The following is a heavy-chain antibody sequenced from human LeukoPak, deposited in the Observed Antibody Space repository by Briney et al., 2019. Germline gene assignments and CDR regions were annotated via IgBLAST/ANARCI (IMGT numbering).Heavy chain of an antibody. V-gene: IGHV3-23*01. Sequence: GGSLRLSCAASGFTFSNYGMTWVRQAPGKGLDWVSGISGSGGSTYYADSVKGRFTISRDNSKNTLYLQMNSLRAEDTAVYYCAKGYSSAWFGYWGQGTLVTVSS. CDR2: ISGSGGST. CDR1: GFTFSNYG. CDR3: AKGYSSAWFGY. J-gene: IGHJ4*02. D-gene: IGHD6-19*01.